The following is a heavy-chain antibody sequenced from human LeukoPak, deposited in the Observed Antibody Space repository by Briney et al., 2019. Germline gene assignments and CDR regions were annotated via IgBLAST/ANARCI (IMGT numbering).Heavy chain of an antibody. Sequence: QTGGSLRLSCAASGFTVSTNYMSWVRQAPGKGLEWVSVIYSGGSTDYADSVKGRFTISRDNSKNTLYLQMNSLRAEDTAVYYCARDRYGDYFDYWGQRTRVTVSS. V-gene: IGHV3-66*01. D-gene: IGHD4-17*01. J-gene: IGHJ4*02. CDR3: ARDRYGDYFDY. CDR1: GFTVSTNY. CDR2: IYSGGST.